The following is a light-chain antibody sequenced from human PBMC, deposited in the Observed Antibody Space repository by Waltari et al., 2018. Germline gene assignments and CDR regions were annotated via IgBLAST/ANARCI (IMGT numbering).Light chain of an antibody. J-gene: IGLJ2*01. Sequence: QSALTQPASVSGSPGQSITISCTGTSSDVGGYNYVSWYQQHPGKAPKLMIYEVSNRPSGVSNRFSGSKSGNTASLTISGLEAEDEADYYCSSYTSSDTPLVVFGGGTKVTVL. CDR2: EVS. CDR3: SSYTSSDTPLVV. CDR1: SSDVGGYNY. V-gene: IGLV2-14*01.